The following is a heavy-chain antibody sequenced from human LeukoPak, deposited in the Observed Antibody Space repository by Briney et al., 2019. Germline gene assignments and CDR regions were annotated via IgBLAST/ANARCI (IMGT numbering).Heavy chain of an antibody. CDR2: IYHSGSS. Sequence: SETLSLTCTVSGCSISSGHYWGWIRQPPGKGLEWIGSIYHSGSSYYNPSLKSRVTISVDTSKNQFSLKLSSVTAADTAVYYCARVYTGSSWDYYYYMDVWGKGTTVTVSS. D-gene: IGHD6-13*01. J-gene: IGHJ6*03. CDR1: GCSISSGHY. V-gene: IGHV4-38-2*02. CDR3: ARVYTGSSWDYYYYMDV.